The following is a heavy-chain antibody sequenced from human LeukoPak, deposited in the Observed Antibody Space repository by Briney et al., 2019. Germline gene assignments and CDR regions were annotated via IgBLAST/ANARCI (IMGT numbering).Heavy chain of an antibody. J-gene: IGHJ2*01. CDR1: GGSISSSSYY. V-gene: IGHV4-39*07. Sequence: PSETLSLTCTVSGGSISSSSYYWGWIRQPPGKGLEWIGSIYYSGSTYYNPSLKSRVTISVDTSKNQFSLKLSSVTAADTAVYYCARVEPGSYYGSGSYGNWYFDLWGRGTLVTVSS. CDR3: ARVEPGSYYGSGSYGNWYFDL. D-gene: IGHD3-10*01. CDR2: IYYSGST.